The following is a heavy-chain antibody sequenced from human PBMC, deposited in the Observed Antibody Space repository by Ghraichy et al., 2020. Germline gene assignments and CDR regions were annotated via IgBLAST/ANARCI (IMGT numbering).Heavy chain of an antibody. D-gene: IGHD3-22*01. CDR2: GFHTGSA. Sequence: ESLNISCTVSGDSISGYYWSWIRQPPGKGLEWIGYGFHTGSADYNPSLESRVTISVDTSKNQFSLRLMSVTAADTAVYFCARIMNYYDSSGYSEGPFDIWGQGTMVTVS. J-gene: IGHJ3*02. V-gene: IGHV4-59*08. CDR3: ARIMNYYDSSGYSEGPFDI. CDR1: GDSISGYY.